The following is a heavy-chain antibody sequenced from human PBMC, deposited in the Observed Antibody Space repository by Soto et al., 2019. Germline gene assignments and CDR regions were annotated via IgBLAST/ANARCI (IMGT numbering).Heavy chain of an antibody. CDR3: ARDLIAAAGI. CDR2: ISYDGSNK. D-gene: IGHD6-13*01. V-gene: IGHV3-30-3*01. CDR1: GFTFSSYA. Sequence: ESGGGVVQPGRSLRLSCAASGFTFSSYAMHWVRQAPGKGLEWVAVISYDGSNKYYADSVKGRFTISRDNSKNTLYLQMNSLRAEDTAVYYCARDLIAAAGIWGQGTMVTVSS. J-gene: IGHJ3*02.